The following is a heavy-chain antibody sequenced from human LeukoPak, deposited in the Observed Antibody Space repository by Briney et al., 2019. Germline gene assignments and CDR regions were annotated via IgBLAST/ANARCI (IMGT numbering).Heavy chain of an antibody. Sequence: SETLSLTCTVSGGSISSSSYYWGWIRQPPGKGLEWIGSIYYSGSTYYNPSLKSRVTISVDTSKNQFSLKLSSVTAAGTAVYYCARRYFDFLPFDYWGQGTLVTVSS. CDR1: GGSISSSSYY. CDR2: IYYSGST. V-gene: IGHV4-39*01. D-gene: IGHD3-9*01. CDR3: ARRYFDFLPFDY. J-gene: IGHJ4*02.